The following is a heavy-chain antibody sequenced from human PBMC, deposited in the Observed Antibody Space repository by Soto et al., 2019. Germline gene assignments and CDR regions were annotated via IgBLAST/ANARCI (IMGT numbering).Heavy chain of an antibody. CDR3: ARDPPSSTPHYYYYGMDV. CDR2: INWNGGST. V-gene: IGHV3-20*04. Sequence: GSLRLSCAASGFTFDDYGMSWVRQAPGKGLEWVSGINWNGGSTGYADSVKGRFTISRDNAKNSLYLQMNSLRAEDTALYYCARDPPSSTPHYYYYGMDVWGQGTTVTVSS. CDR1: GFTFDDYG. D-gene: IGHD2-2*01. J-gene: IGHJ6*02.